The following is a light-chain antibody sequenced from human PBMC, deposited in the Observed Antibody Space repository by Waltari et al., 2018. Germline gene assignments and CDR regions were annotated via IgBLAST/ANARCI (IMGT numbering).Light chain of an antibody. CDR1: QDISTS. J-gene: IGKJ1*01. V-gene: IGKV1-27*01. Sequence: DIQMTQSPSSLSASVGDRVTITFRASQDISTSLAWYQQKPGKVPKGLIFAISTLQSGVPSRFSGSGSGTDFTLTISSLQPEDVATYYCQKYNSAPWTFGQGTRVEIK. CDR2: AIS. CDR3: QKYNSAPWT.